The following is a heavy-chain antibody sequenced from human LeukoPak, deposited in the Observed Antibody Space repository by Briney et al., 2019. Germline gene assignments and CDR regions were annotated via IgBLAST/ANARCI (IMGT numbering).Heavy chain of an antibody. CDR3: ARDQGGGSGTCGY. J-gene: IGHJ4*02. V-gene: IGHV4-59*01. Sequence: PSETLSLTCTVSGGSISSYYWSWIRQPPGKGLEWIGYIYYSGSTSYNPSLKSRVTISVDTSKNQFSLRLSSVTAADTAVYYCARDQGGGSGTCGYWGQGTLVTVSS. D-gene: IGHD3-10*01. CDR1: GGSISSYY. CDR2: IYYSGST.